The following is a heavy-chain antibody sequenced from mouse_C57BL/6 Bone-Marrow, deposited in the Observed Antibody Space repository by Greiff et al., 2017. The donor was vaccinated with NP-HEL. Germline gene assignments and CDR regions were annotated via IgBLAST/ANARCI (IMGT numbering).Heavy chain of an antibody. J-gene: IGHJ2*01. Sequence: DVMLVESGGGLVQPGGSLKLSCAASGFTFSDYYMYWVRQTPEKRLEWVAYISNGGGSTYYPDTVKGRFTISRDNAKNTLYLQMSRLKSEDTAMYYCARQHYYYGSPYFDYWGQGTTLTVSS. V-gene: IGHV5-12*01. CDR3: ARQHYYYGSPYFDY. D-gene: IGHD1-1*01. CDR2: ISNGGGST. CDR1: GFTFSDYY.